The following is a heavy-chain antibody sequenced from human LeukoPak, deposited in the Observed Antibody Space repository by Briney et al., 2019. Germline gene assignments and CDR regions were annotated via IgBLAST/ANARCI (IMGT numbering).Heavy chain of an antibody. J-gene: IGHJ5*02. Sequence: GGSLRLSCSASGFTFIIYAMSSVRQAPGKGLDWVSAISGGCGSTYYADSVKGRFTISRDNSKNTLYLQMNRMRGEDTAVYYCEKTADIVVVRAATSWFDPWGQGTLVTVSS. CDR2: ISGGCGST. D-gene: IGHD2-2*01. V-gene: IGHV3-23*01. CDR3: EKTADIVVVRAATSWFDP. CDR1: GFTFIIYA.